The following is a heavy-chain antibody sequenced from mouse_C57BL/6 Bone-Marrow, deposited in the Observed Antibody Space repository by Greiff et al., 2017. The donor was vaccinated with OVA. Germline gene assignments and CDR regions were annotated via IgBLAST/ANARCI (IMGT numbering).Heavy chain of an antibody. CDR3: ARAMGY. CDR2: ISYDGSN. D-gene: IGHD2-3*01. V-gene: IGHV3-6*01. CDR1: GYSITSGYY. Sequence: DVQLQESGPGLVKPSQSLSLTCSVTGYSITSGYYWNWIRQFPGNKLEWMGYISYDGSNNCNPSLKNRISITRDTSKNQFFLKLNSVTTEDTATYYCARAMGYWGQGTTLTVSS. J-gene: IGHJ2*01.